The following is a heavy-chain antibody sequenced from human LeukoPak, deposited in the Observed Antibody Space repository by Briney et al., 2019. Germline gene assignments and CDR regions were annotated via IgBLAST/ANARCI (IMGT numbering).Heavy chain of an antibody. D-gene: IGHD3-22*01. CDR2: INPSGGST. CDR3: VTHFDSSGPDAFDI. J-gene: IGHJ3*02. CDR1: GYTFTSCY. V-gene: IGHV1-46*01. Sequence: ASVKVSCKASGYTFTSCYMHWVRQAPGQGPEWTGIINPSGGSTSYAQKFQGRVTMTDDPSTDTAYMELSSLRSEDTAVYYCVTHFDSSGPDAFDIWGQGTMVTVSS.